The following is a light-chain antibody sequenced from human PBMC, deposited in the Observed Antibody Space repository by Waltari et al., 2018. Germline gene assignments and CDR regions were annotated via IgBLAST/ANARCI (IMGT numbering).Light chain of an antibody. CDR3: QQYYSYPWT. CDR2: KAS. J-gene: IGKJ1*01. V-gene: IGKV1-5*03. Sequence: DIQMTQSPSTLSASIGDRVTITCLASQSISNWLAWYQQKPGKAPNLLIYKASSLESGVPSRFSGSGSGTEFTLTISSLQPDDFATYYCQQYYSYPWTFGQGTKVEVK. CDR1: QSISNW.